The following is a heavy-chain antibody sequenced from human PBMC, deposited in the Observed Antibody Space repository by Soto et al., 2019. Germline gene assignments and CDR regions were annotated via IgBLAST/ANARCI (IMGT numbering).Heavy chain of an antibody. CDR1: GDSISSNNYY. CDR3: ARHRGPTGPNY. J-gene: IGHJ4*02. D-gene: IGHD3-10*01. CDR2: MYHSGNT. V-gene: IGHV4-39*01. Sequence: QLQLQESGPGLVKPSETLSLTCTVSGDSISSNNYYWGWIRQPPGKGLEWIGSMYHSGNTYHNPSLKSRVTISVDTSKNQLSLNLRFVTAADTAVYYCARHRGPTGPNYWGQGTLVTVSS.